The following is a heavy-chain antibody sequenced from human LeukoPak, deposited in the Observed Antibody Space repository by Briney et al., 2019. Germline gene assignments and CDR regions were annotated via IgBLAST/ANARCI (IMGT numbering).Heavy chain of an antibody. CDR2: IYYSGST. D-gene: IGHD4-23*01. V-gene: IGHV4-59*01. Sequence: SETLSLTCTVSGGSISSYYWSWIRQPPGKGLEWIGYIYYSGSTNYNPSLKSRVTISVDTSKNQFSLKLSSVTAADTAMYYCARGDPVVTGWYFDLWGRGTLVTVSS. CDR1: GGSISSYY. CDR3: ARGDPVVTGWYFDL. J-gene: IGHJ2*01.